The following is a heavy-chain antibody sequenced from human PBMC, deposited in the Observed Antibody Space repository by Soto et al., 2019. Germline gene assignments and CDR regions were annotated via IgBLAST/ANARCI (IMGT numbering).Heavy chain of an antibody. V-gene: IGHV3-30*18. D-gene: IGHD5-18*01. J-gene: IGHJ6*02. Sequence: GGSLRLSCAASGFTFSSYGMHWVRQAPGKGLEWVAVISYDGSNKYYADSVKGRFTISRDNSKNTLYLQMNSLRAEDTAVYYCAKEDTAMVPAYYYYGMDVWGQGTTVTVSS. CDR2: ISYDGSNK. CDR1: GFTFSSYG. CDR3: AKEDTAMVPAYYYYGMDV.